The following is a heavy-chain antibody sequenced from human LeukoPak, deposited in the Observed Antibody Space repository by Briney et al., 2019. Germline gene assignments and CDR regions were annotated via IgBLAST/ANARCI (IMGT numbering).Heavy chain of an antibody. CDR3: TALRYWFDP. V-gene: IGHV3-15*01. Sequence: SGGSLRLSCAASGFTFSNAWMSWVRQAPGKGLEWVGRIKSKTGGGTTDYAAPVKGRFTISRDDSKNTLYLQMNSLKTEDTAVYYCTALRYWFDPWGQGTLVTVSS. D-gene: IGHD3-16*02. J-gene: IGHJ5*02. CDR2: IKSKTGGGTT. CDR1: GFTFSNAW.